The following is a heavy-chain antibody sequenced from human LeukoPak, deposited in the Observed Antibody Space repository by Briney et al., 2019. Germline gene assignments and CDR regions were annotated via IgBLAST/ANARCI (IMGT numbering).Heavy chain of an antibody. CDR1: GFTFSSYW. Sequence: PGGSLRLSCAASGFTFSSYWMHWVRQAPGKGLVWVSRINSDGSSTSYADSVKGRFTISRDNAKNTLYLQMNSLRAEDTAVYYCASYVSAHYGYDYWGQGTLVTVSS. D-gene: IGHD3-10*01. J-gene: IGHJ4*02. CDR2: INSDGSST. V-gene: IGHV3-74*01. CDR3: ASYVSAHYGYDY.